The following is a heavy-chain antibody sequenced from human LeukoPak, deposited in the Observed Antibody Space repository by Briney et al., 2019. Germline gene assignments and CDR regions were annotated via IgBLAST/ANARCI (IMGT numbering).Heavy chain of an antibody. J-gene: IGHJ6*02. CDR1: GDSVSSNSAA. D-gene: IGHD3-3*01. Sequence: SQTLSLTCAISGDSVSSNSAAWNWIRQSPSRGLEWLGRTYYRSKWYNDYAVSVKSRITINPDTSKNQFSLQLNSVTPEDTAVYYCARDPFFGPTRDNYGMDVWGQGTTVTVSS. V-gene: IGHV6-1*01. CDR2: TYYRSKWYN. CDR3: ARDPFFGPTRDNYGMDV.